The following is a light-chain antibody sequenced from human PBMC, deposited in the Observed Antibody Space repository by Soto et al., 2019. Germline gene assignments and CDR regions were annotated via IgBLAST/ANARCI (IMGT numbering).Light chain of an antibody. J-gene: IGLJ1*01. V-gene: IGLV1-44*01. CDR3: ATWDDSRNGV. CDR1: TSNIESHP. CDR2: TKN. Sequence: QSVLTQPPSASGTPGQRITISCSGSTSNIESHPVNWFQQVPGAAPKLLIKTKNQRPSGVPARFSGSKSGASASLAISGLQSEDEATYYCATWDDSRNGVFGTGTKLTVL.